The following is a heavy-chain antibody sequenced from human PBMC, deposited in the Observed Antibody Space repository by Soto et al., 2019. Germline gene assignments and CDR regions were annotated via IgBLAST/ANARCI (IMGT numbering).Heavy chain of an antibody. CDR2: ISYSGST. V-gene: IGHV4-59*11. CDR3: ARADPDASVGY. D-gene: IGHD3-16*01. Sequence: XTLSLTSTVSGGSMSSHYWTWLRQPPGKGLEWIGYISYSGSTYYNPSLKSRVTISADTSRNQFSLKMSSVIAADTAVYYCARADPDASVGYWGQGTLGTVSS. J-gene: IGHJ4*02. CDR1: GGSMSSHY.